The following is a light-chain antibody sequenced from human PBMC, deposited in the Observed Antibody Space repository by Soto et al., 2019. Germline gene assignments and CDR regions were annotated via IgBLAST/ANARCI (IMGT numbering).Light chain of an antibody. Sequence: QSVLTQPPSASGTPGQRVTISCSASSSNIGSNYVYWYQQLPGTAPELLNYSNNQQPSGVPDRFSGSKSGTSASLAISGLRSEDEADYYCAAWDDSLSGVVFGGGTKLTVL. CDR3: AAWDDSLSGVV. CDR1: SSNIGSNY. J-gene: IGLJ2*01. CDR2: SNN. V-gene: IGLV1-47*02.